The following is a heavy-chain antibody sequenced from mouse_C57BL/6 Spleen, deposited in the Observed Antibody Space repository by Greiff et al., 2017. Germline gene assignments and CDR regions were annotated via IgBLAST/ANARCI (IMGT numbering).Heavy chain of an antibody. Sequence: VQLQESGPELVKPGASVKISCKASGYAFSSSWMNWVKQRPGKGLEWIGRIYPGDGDTNYNGKFKGKATLTADKSSSTAYMQLSSLTSEDSAVYFCARNPWYFDVWGTGTTVTVSS. CDR3: ARNPWYFDV. CDR1: GYAFSSSW. V-gene: IGHV1-82*01. J-gene: IGHJ1*03. CDR2: IYPGDGDT.